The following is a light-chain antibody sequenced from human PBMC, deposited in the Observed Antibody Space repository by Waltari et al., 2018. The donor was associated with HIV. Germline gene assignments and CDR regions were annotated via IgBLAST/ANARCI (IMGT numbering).Light chain of an antibody. Sequence: QFALTQXASVSXSPGQSITXSXTGXNXDIAYYNYVSXYQXXPGKAPKLIIYEVSNRPSGVSIRFSGSXSGXTASLTXSGXXAEDEADYFCSSLVNXDTLSVLXXXGTXLT. CDR1: NXDIAYYNY. J-gene: IGLJ3*02. CDR2: EVS. V-gene: IGLV2-14*01. CDR3: SSLVNXDTLSVL.